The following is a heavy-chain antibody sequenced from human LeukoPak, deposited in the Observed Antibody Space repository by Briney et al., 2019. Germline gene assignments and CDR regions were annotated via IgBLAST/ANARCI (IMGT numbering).Heavy chain of an antibody. CDR3: ARGQGYESYYYMDV. Sequence: GSLRLSCTASGFTFSSYAMHWVRQAPGKGLEWVAVISYDGSNKYYADSVKGRFTISRDNSNNTVYLQMNNLRPEDTAVFYCARGQGYESYYYMDVWGKGTTVSVSS. V-gene: IGHV3-30*04. CDR2: ISYDGSNK. D-gene: IGHD2-2*01. CDR1: GFTFSSYA. J-gene: IGHJ6*03.